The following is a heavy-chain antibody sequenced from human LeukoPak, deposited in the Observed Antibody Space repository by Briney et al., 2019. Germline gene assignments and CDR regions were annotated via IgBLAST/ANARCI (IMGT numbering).Heavy chain of an antibody. CDR2: ISYSGNT. CDR1: GVSISSGGYY. D-gene: IGHD1-14*01. J-gene: IGHJ4*02. V-gene: IGHV4-31*03. CDR3: ARDPSDDPTGDY. Sequence: SQTLSLTCTVSGVSISSGGYYWSWIRQHPGKGLEWIGYISYSGNTYYNPSLKTRLSISVDTSKNQFCLNVSSVTAADTAVYYCARDPSDDPTGDYWGQGTLVTVSS.